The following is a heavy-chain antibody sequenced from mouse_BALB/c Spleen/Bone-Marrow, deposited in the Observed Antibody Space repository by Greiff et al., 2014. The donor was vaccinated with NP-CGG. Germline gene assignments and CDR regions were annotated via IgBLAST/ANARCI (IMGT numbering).Heavy chain of an antibody. CDR2: IYPGDGDT. V-gene: IGHV1-87*01. D-gene: IGHD1-1*01. CDR3: ARGYYYGSTYGWYFDV. Sequence: VQLQQSGAELARPGASVKLSCKASAYTFTSYWMQWVKQRPGQGLEWIGAIYPGDGDTRYTQKCKGKATLTADKSSSTAYMQPSSLASEDSAVYYCARGYYYGSTYGWYFDVWGAGTTVTVSS. J-gene: IGHJ1*01. CDR1: AYTFTSYW.